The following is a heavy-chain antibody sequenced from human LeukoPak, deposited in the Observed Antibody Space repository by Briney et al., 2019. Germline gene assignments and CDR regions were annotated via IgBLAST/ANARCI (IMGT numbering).Heavy chain of an antibody. CDR3: ARVYDSGGYYPSYYFFY. Sequence: GGSLTLSCAASGLTFRSYRMNWVRQAPGKGLEWVSSISSSNSYIYYADSVKGRLTISRDNAKNSLYLQIISLRAEDTAVYYCARVYDSGGYYPSYYFFYCGQGTLVTVSS. D-gene: IGHD3-22*01. CDR2: ISSSNSYI. CDR1: GLTFRSYR. J-gene: IGHJ4*02. V-gene: IGHV3-21*01.